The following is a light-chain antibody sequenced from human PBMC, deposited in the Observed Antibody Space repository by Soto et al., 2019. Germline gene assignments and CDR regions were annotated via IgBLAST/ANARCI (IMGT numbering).Light chain of an antibody. CDR1: QSVSRN. CDR3: QQYYHWPLYT. J-gene: IGKJ2*01. V-gene: IGKV3-15*01. Sequence: EVVMTQSPATLSVSPGERATLSCRASQSVSRNLAWYQQGPGRAPRLLIYDASTRATNIPTTFRGSGSGTEFNLTIISRQSEDCVVYYCQQYYHWPLYTFGQGTKLEIK. CDR2: DAS.